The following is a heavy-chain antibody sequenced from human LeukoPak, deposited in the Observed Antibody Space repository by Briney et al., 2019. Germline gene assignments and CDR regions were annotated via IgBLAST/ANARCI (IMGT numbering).Heavy chain of an antibody. J-gene: IGHJ6*03. CDR3: AKWTLGDYYYYYMDV. Sequence: PRGSLRLSCAASGFTFSSYGMHWVRQAPGKGLEWVAFIRYDGSNKYYADSVKGRFTISRDNSKNTLYLQMNSLRAEDTAVYYCAKWTLGDYYYYYMDVWGKGTTVTVSS. D-gene: IGHD3-16*01. CDR2: IRYDGSNK. CDR1: GFTFSSYG. V-gene: IGHV3-30*02.